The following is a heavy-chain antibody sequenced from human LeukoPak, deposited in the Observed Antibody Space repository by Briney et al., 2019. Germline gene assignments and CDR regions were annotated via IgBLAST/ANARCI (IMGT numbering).Heavy chain of an antibody. V-gene: IGHV4-59*08. CDR1: GGSISSYY. CDR3: ASSIAAGADYYYGMDV. D-gene: IGHD6-13*01. CDR2: IYYSGST. Sequence: NSSETPSLTCTVSGGSISSYYWSWIRQPPGKGLEWIGYIYYSGSTNYNPSLKSRVTISVDTSKNQFSLKLSSVTAADTAVYYCASSIAAGADYYYGMDVWGQGTTVTVSS. J-gene: IGHJ6*02.